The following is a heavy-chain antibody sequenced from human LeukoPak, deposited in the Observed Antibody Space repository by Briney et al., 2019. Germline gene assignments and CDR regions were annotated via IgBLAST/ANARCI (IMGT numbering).Heavy chain of an antibody. D-gene: IGHD3-22*01. J-gene: IGHJ4*02. CDR2: IYYSGST. CDR3: AREGSLRYYDSSGFFDY. Sequence: SETLSLTCTVSGVSISSGGYYWSWIRQPPGKGLEWIGYIYYSGSTNYNPSLKSRVTISVDTSKNQFSLKLSSVTAADTAVYYCAREGSLRYYDSSGFFDYWGQGTLVTVSS. CDR1: GVSISSGGYY. V-gene: IGHV4-61*08.